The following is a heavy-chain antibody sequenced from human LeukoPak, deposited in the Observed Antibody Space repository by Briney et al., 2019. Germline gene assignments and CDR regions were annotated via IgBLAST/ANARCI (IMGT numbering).Heavy chain of an antibody. J-gene: IGHJ4*02. Sequence: NASETLSLTCAVSGGSISSDKWWNWVRQPPGKGLEWIGEIYQSGSTNYNPSLKSRVTISVDKSKNQFSLKLSSVTAADTAVYYCARRNYYDSTGYYDYWGQGTLVTVSS. D-gene: IGHD3-22*01. CDR2: IYQSGST. V-gene: IGHV4-4*02. CDR1: GGSISSDKW. CDR3: ARRNYYDSTGYYDY.